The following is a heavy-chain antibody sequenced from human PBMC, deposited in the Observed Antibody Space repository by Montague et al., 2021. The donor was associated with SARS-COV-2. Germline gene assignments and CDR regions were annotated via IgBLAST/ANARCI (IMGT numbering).Heavy chain of an antibody. D-gene: IGHD2/OR15-2a*01. CDR2: IYPRDSDT. CDR3: ATTRGSTFGYAS. V-gene: IGHV5-51*01. J-gene: IGHJ5*02. CDR1: GYTFPTYW. Sequence: QSVAEVKVPGESLTISCENSGYTFPTYWIGWVRQMPGKGLQWVGIIYPRDSDTRYSPSFAGQVTISADTSMNTAYLHWSSLKASDSGMYYCATTRGSTFGYASWGQGTLVTVSS.